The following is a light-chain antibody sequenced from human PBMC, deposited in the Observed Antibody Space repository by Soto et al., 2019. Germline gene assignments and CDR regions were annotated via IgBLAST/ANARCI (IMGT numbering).Light chain of an antibody. CDR3: QQSYSVPRT. Sequence: DIQMTQSPSSLSASLGHRVTITCRASQSIDTYLNWYQRKPGKAPNVLIYAASTLQSGVPTRFSGSGSGTDFTLTISSLQPEDFATYYCQQSYSVPRTFGLGTKVDIK. J-gene: IGKJ1*01. CDR1: QSIDTY. CDR2: AAS. V-gene: IGKV1-39*01.